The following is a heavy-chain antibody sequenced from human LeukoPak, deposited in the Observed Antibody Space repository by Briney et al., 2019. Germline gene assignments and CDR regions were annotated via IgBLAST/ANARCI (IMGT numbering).Heavy chain of an antibody. D-gene: IGHD2-8*01. CDR2: INPNSGGT. CDR3: ARDLITYYYYYGMDV. J-gene: IGHJ6*02. Sequence: GASVKVSCKVSGYTLTELSMHWVRQAPGQGLEWMGRINPNSGGTNYAQKFQGRVTMTRDTSISTAYMELSRLRSDDTAVYYCARDLITYYYYYGMDVWGQGTTVTVSS. V-gene: IGHV1-2*06. CDR1: GYTLTELS.